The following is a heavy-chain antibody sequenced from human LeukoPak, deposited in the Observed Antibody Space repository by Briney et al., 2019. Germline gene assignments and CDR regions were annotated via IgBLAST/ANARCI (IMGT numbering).Heavy chain of an antibody. V-gene: IGHV3-23*01. CDR2: ISGSGNST. CDR1: GFTFSSYA. D-gene: IGHD5-18*01. J-gene: IGHJ4*02. CDR3: AKDQEYRYDAPRGFFDY. Sequence: GGSQRLSCAASGFTFSSYAMSWVRQAPGKGLEWFSVISGSGNSTFYTDSVKGRFTISRDNSKNTLYLQMNSLRVEDTAIYYCAKDQEYRYDAPRGFFDYWGQGTLVTVSS.